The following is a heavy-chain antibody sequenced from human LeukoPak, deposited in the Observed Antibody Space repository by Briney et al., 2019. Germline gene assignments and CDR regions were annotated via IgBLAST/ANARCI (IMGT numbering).Heavy chain of an antibody. CDR2: IYYSGST. J-gene: IGHJ3*02. CDR3: ARGRNTMIVVVRAFMYAFDI. D-gene: IGHD3-22*01. V-gene: IGHV4-39*07. Sequence: SETLSLTCTVSGGSISSSSYYWGWIRQPPVKGLEWIGSIYYSGSTYYNPSLKSRVTISVDTSKNQFSLKLSSVTAADTAVYYCARGRNTMIVVVRAFMYAFDIWGQGTMVTVSS. CDR1: GGSISSSSYY.